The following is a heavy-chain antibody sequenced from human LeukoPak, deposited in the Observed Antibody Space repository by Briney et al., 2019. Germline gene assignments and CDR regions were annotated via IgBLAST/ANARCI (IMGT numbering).Heavy chain of an antibody. CDR3: AKVNSYQFVRLPFDY. CDR2: ISGGDGNT. D-gene: IGHD3-10*02. Sequence: GGSLRLSCAASGFTFSAYAMNWVRQAPGKGLEWVASISGGDGNTFYGDSVKGRFTISRDNSKNTLYLQMNSLRAEDTAVYFCAKVNSYQFVRLPFDYWGQGTLLTVSS. J-gene: IGHJ4*02. CDR1: GFTFSAYA. V-gene: IGHV3-23*01.